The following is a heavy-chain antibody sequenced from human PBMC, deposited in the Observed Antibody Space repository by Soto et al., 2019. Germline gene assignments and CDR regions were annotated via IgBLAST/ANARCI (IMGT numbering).Heavy chain of an antibody. D-gene: IGHD4-17*01. CDR1: GYTFTRSA. Sequence: QVQLVQSGAEVKKPGASVKVSCKASGYTFTRSAMHWVRQAPGQGLEWMGWINTGNGNTHYSQKFQGRVTFTRDASATTAYMELSSLTSEDTAVYYCARNVDYFDPWGQGTLVTVSS. CDR3: ARNVDYFDP. J-gene: IGHJ5*02. V-gene: IGHV1-3*04. CDR2: INTGNGNT.